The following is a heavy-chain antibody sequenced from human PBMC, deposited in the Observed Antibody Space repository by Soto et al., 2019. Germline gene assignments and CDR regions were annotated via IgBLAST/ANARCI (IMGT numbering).Heavy chain of an antibody. CDR3: ARHPSPYCSSTSYGYTFYDY. V-gene: IGHV4-59*08. Sequence: PSETLSLTCTVSGGSISSYYWSWIRQPPGKGLEWIGYIYYSGSTNYNPSLKSRVTISVDTSKNQFSLKLSSVTAADTAVYYCARHPSPYCSSTSYGYTFYDYWGQGTLVTVSS. CDR2: IYYSGST. CDR1: GGSISSYY. D-gene: IGHD2-2*01. J-gene: IGHJ4*02.